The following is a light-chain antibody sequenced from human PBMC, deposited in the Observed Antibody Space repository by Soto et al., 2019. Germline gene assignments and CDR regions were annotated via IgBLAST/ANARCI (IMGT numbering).Light chain of an antibody. Sequence: EIVLTQSPATLSLSPGERATLSCRASQSVSSYLVWYQQKPGQAPRLLIFDASNRATGIPARFSGSGSGTDFTLTISSLEPEDFAVYYCQQRDNWPTFGQGTRLEMK. CDR3: QQRDNWPT. V-gene: IGKV3-11*01. CDR1: QSVSSY. CDR2: DAS. J-gene: IGKJ5*01.